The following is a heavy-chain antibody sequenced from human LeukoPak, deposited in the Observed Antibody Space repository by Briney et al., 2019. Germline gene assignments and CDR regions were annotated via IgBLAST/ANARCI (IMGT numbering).Heavy chain of an antibody. J-gene: IGHJ4*02. Sequence: GESLKISCKGSGYSFTSYWIGWVRQMPGKGLEWMGIIYPGDSDTRYSPSFQGQVTISADKSISTAYLQWSSLKASDTAMYYCARGPRYYYDSSGYRHFDHWGQGTLVTVSS. V-gene: IGHV5-51*01. CDR1: GYSFTSYW. D-gene: IGHD3-22*01. CDR2: IYPGDSDT. CDR3: ARGPRYYYDSSGYRHFDH.